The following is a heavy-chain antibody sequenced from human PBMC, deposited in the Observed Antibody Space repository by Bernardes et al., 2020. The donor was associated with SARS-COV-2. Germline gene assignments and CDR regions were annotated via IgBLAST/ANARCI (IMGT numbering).Heavy chain of an antibody. CDR2: VNRSGGGT. D-gene: IGHD3-10*01. CDR1: GYTLSRYS. Sequence: ASVKVSCETSGYTLSRYSTHWVRQAPGQGLEWMGIVNRSGGGTAYARNFQGRVTMTRDASTSTEYMELSSLRSEDTAVYYCARDLGLGSYYTDYWGQGTLVTVSS. J-gene: IGHJ4*02. CDR3: ARDLGLGSYYTDY. V-gene: IGHV1-46*03.